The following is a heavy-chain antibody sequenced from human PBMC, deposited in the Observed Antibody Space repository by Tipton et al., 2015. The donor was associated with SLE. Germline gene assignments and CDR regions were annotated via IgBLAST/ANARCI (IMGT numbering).Heavy chain of an antibody. CDR1: GFTFSSYG. CDR2: IRYDGSNK. D-gene: IGHD2-15*01. CDR3: AKEGGYCSGGSCYSDAFDI. V-gene: IGHV3-30*02. Sequence: SLRLSCAASGFTFSSYGMHWVRQAPGKGLEWVAFIRYDGSNKYYADSVKGRFTISRDNSKNTLYLQMNSLRAEDTAVYYCAKEGGYCSGGSCYSDAFDIWGQGTMVTVSS. J-gene: IGHJ3*02.